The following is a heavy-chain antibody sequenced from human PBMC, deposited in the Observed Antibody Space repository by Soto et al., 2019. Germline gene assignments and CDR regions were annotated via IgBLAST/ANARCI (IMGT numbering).Heavy chain of an antibody. CDR3: ARKDYYYGSGSPFDY. CDR2: ISYDGSNK. J-gene: IGHJ4*02. CDR1: GFTVSSYG. D-gene: IGHD3-10*01. V-gene: IGHV3-30*03. Sequence: QHGGSLRLSCAACGFTVSSYGMHWVRQAPGKGLEWVAVISYDGSNKYYADSVKGRFTISRDNSKNTLYLQMNSLRAEDTAVYYCARKDYYYGSGSPFDYWGQGTLVTVSS.